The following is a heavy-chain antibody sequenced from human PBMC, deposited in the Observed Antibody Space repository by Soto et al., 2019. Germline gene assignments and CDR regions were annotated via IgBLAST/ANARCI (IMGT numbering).Heavy chain of an antibody. D-gene: IGHD6-6*01. CDR2: IIPIFGTA. J-gene: IGHJ6*03. Sequence: SVKVSCKASGGTFRSYAISWVRQAPGQGLEWMGGIIPIFGTANYAQKIQGRVTITTDESTSTAYMELSGLRSDDTAMYYCARVRQLVGYFYYYMDVWGKGTTVTVSS. V-gene: IGHV1-69*05. CDR1: GGTFRSYA. CDR3: ARVRQLVGYFYYYMDV.